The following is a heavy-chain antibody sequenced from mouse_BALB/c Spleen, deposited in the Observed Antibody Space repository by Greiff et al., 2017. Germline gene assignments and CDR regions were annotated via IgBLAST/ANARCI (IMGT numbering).Heavy chain of an antibody. CDR1: GYTFTSYW. CDR2: INPSTGYT. Sequence: LVESGAELAKPGASVKMSCKASGYTFTSYWMHWVKQRPGQGLEWIGYINPSTGYTEYNQKFKDKATLTADKSSSTAYMQLSSLTSEDSAVYYCAREGAVEPLYAMDYWGQGTSVTVSS. CDR3: AREGAVEPLYAMDY. J-gene: IGHJ4*01. V-gene: IGHV1-7*01. D-gene: IGHD1-1*01.